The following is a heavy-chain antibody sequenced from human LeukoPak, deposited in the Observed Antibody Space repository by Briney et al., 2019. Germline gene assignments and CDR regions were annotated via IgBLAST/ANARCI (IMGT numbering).Heavy chain of an antibody. V-gene: IGHV3-30*02. Sequence: AGGSLRLSCAASGFTFSSYGMHWVRQAPGKGLEWVSFIRYDGSNEYYADSVRGRFTISRDNSKNTLYLQMNGLRAEDTAVYYRAKFSGYDYYYHNYMDVWGKGTTVTISS. CDR3: AKFSGYDYYYHNYMDV. D-gene: IGHD5-12*01. CDR2: IRYDGSNE. J-gene: IGHJ6*03. CDR1: GFTFSSYG.